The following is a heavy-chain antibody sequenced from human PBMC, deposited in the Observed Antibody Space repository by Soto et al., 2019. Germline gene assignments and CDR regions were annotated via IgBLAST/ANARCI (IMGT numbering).Heavy chain of an antibody. V-gene: IGHV1-3*01. CDR2: INAGNGNT. Sequence: ASVKVSCKASGYTFTSYAMHWVRQAPGQRLEWMGWINAGNGNTKYSQKFQGRVTITRDTSASTAYMELSSLRSEDTAVYYCARARLYCSSNSCYTSISYYYGMDVWGQGTTVTVSS. CDR3: ARARLYCSSNSCYTSISYYYGMDV. J-gene: IGHJ6*02. CDR1: GYTFTSYA. D-gene: IGHD2-2*02.